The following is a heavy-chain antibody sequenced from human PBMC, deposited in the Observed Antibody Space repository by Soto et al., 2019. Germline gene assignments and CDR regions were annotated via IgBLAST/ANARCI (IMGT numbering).Heavy chain of an antibody. Sequence: ASVKVSCKASGYSFSNYYIHWVRQAPGQGLEWMGIINPSGGSTSYAQKFQGRVTMTRDTSTSTVYMELSSLRSEDTAVYYCARGQLGPTYYYYYGMDVWGQGTTVTVSS. CDR1: GYSFSNYY. D-gene: IGHD6-6*01. CDR2: INPSGGST. V-gene: IGHV1-46*01. J-gene: IGHJ6*02. CDR3: ARGQLGPTYYYYYGMDV.